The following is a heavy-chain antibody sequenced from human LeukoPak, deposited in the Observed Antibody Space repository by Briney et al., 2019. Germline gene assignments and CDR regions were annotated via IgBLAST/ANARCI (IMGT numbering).Heavy chain of an antibody. Sequence: KPSETLSLTCTVSGGSISSSTYYWGWIRQPPGKGLEWIGSIYYSGSTYYNPSLKSRVTISVDTSKNQFSLKLSSVTAADTALYYCARVIDVAAAGYFDSWGQGTQVTVSS. J-gene: IGHJ4*02. V-gene: IGHV4-39*07. D-gene: IGHD6-13*01. CDR2: IYYSGST. CDR3: ARVIDVAAAGYFDS. CDR1: GGSISSSTYY.